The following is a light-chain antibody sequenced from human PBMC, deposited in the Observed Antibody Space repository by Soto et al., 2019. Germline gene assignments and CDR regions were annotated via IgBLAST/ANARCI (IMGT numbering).Light chain of an antibody. CDR2: GAS. CDR1: QSVSSSY. J-gene: IGKJ2*01. V-gene: IGKV3-20*01. CDR3: QQYGSSPGYT. Sequence: EIVLTQSPGTLSLSPGERATLSCSASQSVSSSYLAWYQQKPGQAPRLLIYGASSRATGIPDRFSGSGSGTDFTLTISRLEPEDFAVYYCQQYGSSPGYTFGHGTKLEIK.